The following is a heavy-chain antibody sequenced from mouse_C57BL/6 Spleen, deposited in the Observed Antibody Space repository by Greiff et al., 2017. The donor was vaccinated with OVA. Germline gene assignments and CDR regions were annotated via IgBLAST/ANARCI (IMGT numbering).Heavy chain of an antibody. CDR1: DYAFSSSW. CDR2: IYPGDGDT. D-gene: IGHD3-2*02. J-gene: IGHJ2*01. V-gene: IGHV1-82*01. Sequence: QVQLQQSGPELVKPGASVKISCKASDYAFSSSWMNWVKQRPGKGLEWIGRIYPGDGDTNYNGKFKGKATLTADKSSSTAYMQLSSLTSEDSAVYFCAREDSSGYVDFDYWGQVTTLTVSS. CDR3: AREDSSGYVDFDY.